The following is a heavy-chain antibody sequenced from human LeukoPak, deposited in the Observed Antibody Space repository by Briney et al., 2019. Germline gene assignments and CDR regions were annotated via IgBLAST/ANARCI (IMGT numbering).Heavy chain of an antibody. CDR2: ISGSGGST. CDR1: GFTFSSYA. V-gene: IGHV3-23*01. J-gene: IGHJ4*02. D-gene: IGHD3-10*01. CDR3: AKDRVQYYYGSGSPYFDY. Sequence: GGSLRLSCAASGFTFSSYAMSWVRQAPGKGLEWVSAISGSGGSTYYADSVKGRFTISRDNSKSTLYLQMNSLRAEDTAVYYCAKDRVQYYYGSGSPYFDYWGQGTLVTVSS.